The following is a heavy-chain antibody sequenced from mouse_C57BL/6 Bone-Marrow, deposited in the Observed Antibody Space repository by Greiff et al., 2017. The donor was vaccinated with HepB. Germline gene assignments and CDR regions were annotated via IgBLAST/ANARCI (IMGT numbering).Heavy chain of an antibody. J-gene: IGHJ4*01. CDR1: GFNIKNTY. CDR2: IDPANGNT. V-gene: IGHV14-3*01. D-gene: IGHD1-1*01. Sequence: EVQLQQSVAELVRPGASVKLSCTASGFNIKNTYMHWVKQRPEQGLEWIGRIDPANGNTKYAPKFQGKATITADTSSNTAYLQLSSLTSEDTAIYYCARAYYYGSSLYYYAMDYWGQGTSVTVSS. CDR3: ARAYYYGSSLYYYAMDY.